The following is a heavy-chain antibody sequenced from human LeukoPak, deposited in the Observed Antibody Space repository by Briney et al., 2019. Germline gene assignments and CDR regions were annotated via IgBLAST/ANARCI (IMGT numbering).Heavy chain of an antibody. CDR1: GGSISNYY. Sequence: SETLSLTCTVSGGSISNYYWSWIRQPAGKGLEWIGRIYTSGSANYNPSLKSRVTMSVDTSKNQFSLKLYFTTAADTAVYYCARDTPWGGPNLPDAFDIWGHGTMVTVSS. J-gene: IGHJ3*02. CDR3: ARDTPWGGPNLPDAFDI. V-gene: IGHV4-4*07. D-gene: IGHD2-15*01. CDR2: IYTSGSA.